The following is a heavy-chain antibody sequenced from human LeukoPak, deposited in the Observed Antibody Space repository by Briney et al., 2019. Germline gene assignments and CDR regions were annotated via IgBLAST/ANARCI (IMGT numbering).Heavy chain of an antibody. D-gene: IGHD3-16*01. V-gene: IGHV3-48*03. Sequence: GSLRLSCAASGFTFSSYEMNWVRQAPGKGLEWVSYISSSGSTIYYADSVKGRFTISRDNSKNTHSLQMNSLRAEDTAVYYCAKDDDWGRYKHWGQGTLVTVSS. CDR1: GFTFSSYE. CDR2: ISSSGSTI. J-gene: IGHJ1*01. CDR3: AKDDDWGRYKH.